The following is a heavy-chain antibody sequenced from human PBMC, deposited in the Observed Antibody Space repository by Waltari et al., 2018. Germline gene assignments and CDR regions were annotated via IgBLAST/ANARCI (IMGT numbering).Heavy chain of an antibody. CDR2: INQDGREK. CDR1: GFTLSTRW. D-gene: IGHD6-13*01. Sequence: EVQLVESGGGLVQPGGSLGRSGAAAGFTLSTRWMSWVRQAPGKGLEWVANINQDGREKYYVDSMKGRVTISRDNAKNSLFLQMDSLRAEDTAVYFCAMAAGTLYWGQGTLVTVSS. V-gene: IGHV3-7*01. CDR3: AMAAGTLY. J-gene: IGHJ4*02.